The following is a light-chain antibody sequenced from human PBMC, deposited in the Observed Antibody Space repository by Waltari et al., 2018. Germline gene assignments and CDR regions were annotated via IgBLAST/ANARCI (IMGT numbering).Light chain of an antibody. Sequence: DIVMTQSPDSPAVSLGERATINCKSSQSVLYSSNNKSYLSWFQQKPGQPPKLLFYWASTRESGVPDRFSGSGSGTDFTLTISSLQAEDVAVYYCQQYYAAPWTFGQGTMVEIK. CDR3: QQYYAAPWT. CDR2: WAS. J-gene: IGKJ1*01. CDR1: QSVLYSSNNKSY. V-gene: IGKV4-1*01.